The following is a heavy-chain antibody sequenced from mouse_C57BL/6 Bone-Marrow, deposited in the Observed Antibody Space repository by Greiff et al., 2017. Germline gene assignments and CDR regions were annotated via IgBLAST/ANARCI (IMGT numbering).Heavy chain of an antibody. CDR1: GFTFSDYG. D-gene: IGHD2-4*01. V-gene: IGHV5-17*01. CDR2: ISSGSSTI. Sequence: EVKVVESGGGLVKPGGSLKLSCAASGFTFSDYGMHWVRQAPEKGLEWVAYISSGSSTISYADTVKGRFTISRDNAKNTLFLQMTSLRSEDTAMYYCARPLFYYDYDWFAYWGQGTLVTVSA. CDR3: ARPLFYYDYDWFAY. J-gene: IGHJ3*01.